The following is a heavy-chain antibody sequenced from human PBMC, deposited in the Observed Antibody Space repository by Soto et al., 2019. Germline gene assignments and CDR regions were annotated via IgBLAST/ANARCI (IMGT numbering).Heavy chain of an antibody. Sequence: QVQLQESGPGLVKPSETLSLTCTVSGGSISSYYWSWIRQPPGKGLEWIGFIFYSGSTSYNPSLKSRVNITIDQSEYQFSLKLDSVTAADTAVYYCASMIGDPVLSFDSWGQGTLVAVSS. V-gene: IGHV4-59*01. CDR3: ASMIGDPVLSFDS. J-gene: IGHJ5*01. D-gene: IGHD3-10*02. CDR2: IFYSGST. CDR1: GGSISSYY.